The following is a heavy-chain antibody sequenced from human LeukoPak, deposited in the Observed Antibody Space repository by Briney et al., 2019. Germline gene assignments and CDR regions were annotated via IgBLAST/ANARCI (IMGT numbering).Heavy chain of an antibody. Sequence: ASVKVSCKASSYTFTTYGISWVRQAPGQGLEWMGWINGYNGNTNYAQKFQGRVTMTTDTSTSTAYMELRSLRSDDTAVYYCARGFLEWLFFDYWGQGTLVTVPS. J-gene: IGHJ4*02. CDR3: ARGFLEWLFFDY. CDR1: SYTFTTYG. CDR2: INGYNGNT. D-gene: IGHD3-3*01. V-gene: IGHV1-18*01.